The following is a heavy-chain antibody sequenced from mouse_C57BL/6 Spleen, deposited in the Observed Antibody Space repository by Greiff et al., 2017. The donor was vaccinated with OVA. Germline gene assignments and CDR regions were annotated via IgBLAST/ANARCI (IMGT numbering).Heavy chain of an antibody. Sequence: QVQLQQPGAELVRPGTSVKLSCKASGYTFTSYWMHWVKQRPGQGLEWIGVIDPSDSYTNYNQKFKGKATLTVDTSSSTAYMQLSSLTSEASAVYYCARFYYGYDVGYWGQGTLVTVSA. CDR1: GYTFTSYW. CDR2: IDPSDSYT. J-gene: IGHJ3*01. V-gene: IGHV1-59*01. D-gene: IGHD2-2*01. CDR3: ARFYYGYDVGY.